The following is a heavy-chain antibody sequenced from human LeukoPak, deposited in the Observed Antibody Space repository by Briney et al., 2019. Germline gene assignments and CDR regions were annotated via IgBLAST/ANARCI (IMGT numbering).Heavy chain of an antibody. D-gene: IGHD6-19*01. J-gene: IGHJ3*02. CDR3: ARHKYSSAWPPEGAFDI. V-gene: IGHV4-39*01. CDR1: GDSISTSNSY. CDR2: IYYSGST. Sequence: KPSETLSLTCTVSGDSISTSNSYWGWIRQPPGKGLEWIASIYYSGSTYYNPSLKSRVTISVDTSKNQFSLKLSSVTAADTAVYYCARHKYSSAWPPEGAFDIWGQGTMVTVSS.